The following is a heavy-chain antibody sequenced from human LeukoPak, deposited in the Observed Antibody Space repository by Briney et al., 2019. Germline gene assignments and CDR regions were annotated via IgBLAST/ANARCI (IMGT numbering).Heavy chain of an antibody. CDR1: GYTFTSYY. CDR2: INPSGGST. CDR3: ARDATWIQLWP. Sequence: ASVKVSCKASGYTFTSYYMHWVRQAPGQGLEWMGIINPSGGSTSYAQKLQGRVTMTRDMSTSTVYMELSSLRSEDTAVYYCARDATWIQLWPWGQGTLVTVSS. J-gene: IGHJ5*02. D-gene: IGHD5-18*01. V-gene: IGHV1-46*01.